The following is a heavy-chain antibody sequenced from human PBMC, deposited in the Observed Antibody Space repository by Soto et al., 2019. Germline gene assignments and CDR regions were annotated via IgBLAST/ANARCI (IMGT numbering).Heavy chain of an antibody. D-gene: IGHD3-9*01. V-gene: IGHV1-69*02. CDR1: GGTSSSYT. Sequence: QVQLVQSGAEVKKPGSSVKVSCKASGGTSSSYTISWVRQAPGQGLEWMGRIIPILGIANYAQKFQGRVTITADKSTSTAYMELSSLRSEDTVVYYCARFKMRYDILTGYSDAFDIWGQGTMVTVSS. CDR2: IIPILGIA. J-gene: IGHJ3*02. CDR3: ARFKMRYDILTGYSDAFDI.